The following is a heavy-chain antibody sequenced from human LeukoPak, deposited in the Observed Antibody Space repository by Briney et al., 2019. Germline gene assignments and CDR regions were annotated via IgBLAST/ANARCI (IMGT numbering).Heavy chain of an antibody. V-gene: IGHV3-7*01. CDR2: IKKDGTET. CDR1: GFTFSSYW. Sequence: GGSLRLSCAASGFTFSSYWMSWVRQAPGKGLEWVANIKKDGTETKYVDSVRGRFTTSRDNAKNSLFLQMNSLRAEDTAVYYCVREGGSDWYSGWFDPWGQGTLVTVSS. D-gene: IGHD6-19*01. CDR3: VREGGSDWYSGWFDP. J-gene: IGHJ5*02.